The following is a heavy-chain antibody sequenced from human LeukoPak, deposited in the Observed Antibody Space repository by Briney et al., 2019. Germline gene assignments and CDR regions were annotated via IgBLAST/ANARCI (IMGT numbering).Heavy chain of an antibody. V-gene: IGHV4-39*01. CDR3: ARHVGGLNWFDP. CDR1: GFTFSSYSVN. Sequence: GSLRLSCVASGFTFSSYSVNWVRQAPGKGLEWIGSIYYSGSTYYNPSLKSRVTISVDTSKNQFSLKLSSVTAADTAVYYCARHVGGLNWFDPWGQGTLVTVSS. D-gene: IGHD3-16*01. J-gene: IGHJ5*02. CDR2: IYYSGST.